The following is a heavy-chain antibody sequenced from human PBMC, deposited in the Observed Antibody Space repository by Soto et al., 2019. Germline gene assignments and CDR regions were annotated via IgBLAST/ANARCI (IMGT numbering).Heavy chain of an antibody. Sequence: GGSLRLSCAVSGFNFREFYMSWIRQAPGKGLEWISYIGDSGSPIYYADSVRGRFTTSRDNAKNSLHLQMNSLRAEDTAAYYCARFSDWLISYSFDYWGQGALVTVSS. CDR3: ARFSDWLISYSFDY. CDR1: GFNFREFY. V-gene: IGHV3-11*01. J-gene: IGHJ4*02. CDR2: IGDSGSPI. D-gene: IGHD3-9*01.